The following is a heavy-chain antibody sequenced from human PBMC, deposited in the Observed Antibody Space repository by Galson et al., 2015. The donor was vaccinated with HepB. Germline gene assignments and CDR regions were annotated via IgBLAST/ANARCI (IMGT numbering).Heavy chain of an antibody. J-gene: IGHJ4*02. CDR2: ISGHSGDT. D-gene: IGHD6-6*01. CDR1: GYTFTTYG. CDR3: ARDPGRLAARPFDS. Sequence: SVKVSCKASGYTFTTYGITWVRQAPGQGPEWMGWISGHSGDTNYAQKLQGRVTMTTDTSTSIAFMELRSLRSDDTALYFCARDPGRLAARPFDSWGQGTQVTVSS. V-gene: IGHV1-18*01.